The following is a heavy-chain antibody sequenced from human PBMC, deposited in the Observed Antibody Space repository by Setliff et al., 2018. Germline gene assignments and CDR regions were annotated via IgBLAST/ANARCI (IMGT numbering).Heavy chain of an antibody. V-gene: IGHV4-38-2*01. J-gene: IGHJ4*02. CDR2: ISHSGST. CDR3: ARSAEKYSSGWYQGFDY. Sequence: TLSLTCAVSGYSISSGHYWGWIRQPPGKGLEWIGSISHSGSTYYNPSLRSRVTISMDTSKNQSSLKLSSVTAADTAVYYCARSAEKYSSGWYQGFDYWGQGTLVTVSS. D-gene: IGHD6-19*01. CDR1: GYSISSGHY.